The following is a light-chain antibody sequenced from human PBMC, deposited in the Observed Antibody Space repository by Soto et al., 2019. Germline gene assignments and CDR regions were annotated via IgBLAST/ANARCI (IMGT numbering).Light chain of an antibody. V-gene: IGKV1-12*01. CDR2: AVA. CDR1: QDISNW. CDR3: KQPESLPRS. J-gene: IGKJ4*01. Sequence: IPMTLTTTSGSASVGDRVTITCRASQDISNWSAWYQEKSGKAPKVLIYAVATLESGVPSRFSGSGSGTDFTLTMCSLQPEDFTTYYCKQPESLPRSFGGLAKV.